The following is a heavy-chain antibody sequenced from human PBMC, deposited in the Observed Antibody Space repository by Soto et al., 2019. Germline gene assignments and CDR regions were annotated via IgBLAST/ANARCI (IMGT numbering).Heavy chain of an antibody. D-gene: IGHD6-13*01. J-gene: IGHJ4*02. CDR3: ARAKYSSSWYRASTDY. CDR1: GGSISSSNW. V-gene: IGHV4-4*02. CDR2: SYHSGST. Sequence: QVQLQESGPGLVKPSGTLSLTCAVSGGSISSSNWWSWVRQPPGKGLEWNGESYHSGSTNYNPSLKSRVTISVDKSKNQFSLKLSSVTAADTAVYYCARAKYSSSWYRASTDYWGQGTLVTVSS.